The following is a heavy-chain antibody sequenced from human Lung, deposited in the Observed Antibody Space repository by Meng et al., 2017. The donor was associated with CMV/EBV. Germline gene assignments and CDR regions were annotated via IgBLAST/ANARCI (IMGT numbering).Heavy chain of an antibody. CDR3: ARGSQIGFDY. CDR2: ISYDGSNI. Sequence: GESLKISCAASGFTFSSYAMHWVRQAPGKGLEWVAVISYDGSNIYYADSVKGGFTITRDNSKNTLYLQMNSLRAEDTAVYYCARGSQIGFDYWGQGTLVTVSS. D-gene: IGHD1-26*01. CDR1: GFTFSSYA. J-gene: IGHJ4*02. V-gene: IGHV3-30-3*01.